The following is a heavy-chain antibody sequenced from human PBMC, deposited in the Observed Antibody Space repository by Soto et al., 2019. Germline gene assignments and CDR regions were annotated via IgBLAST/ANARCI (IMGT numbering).Heavy chain of an antibody. Sequence: GGSLRLSCAASGFTFSSYAMSWVRQAPGKGLEWVSAISGSGGSTYYADTVKGRFTISRDNSKNTLYLQMNSLRAEDTAVYYCAKVVVVVVAATRGAFDIWGQGTMVTVSS. CDR3: AKVVVVVVAATRGAFDI. J-gene: IGHJ3*02. CDR1: GFTFSSYA. CDR2: ISGSGGST. D-gene: IGHD2-15*01. V-gene: IGHV3-23*01.